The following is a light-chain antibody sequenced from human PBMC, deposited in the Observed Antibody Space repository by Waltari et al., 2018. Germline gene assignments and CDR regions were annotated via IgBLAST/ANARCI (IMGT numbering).Light chain of an antibody. CDR3: QQSNNWPLT. V-gene: IGKV3-11*01. CDR2: DPS. J-gene: IGKJ4*01. CDR1: QCIRTY. Sequence: EVVLTQSPATLSLSPGERATLPCRASQCIRTYLAGYQKKPGQAPKLLIYDPSTRATGIPARFSGSGSGTDFILTISSLEPEDFAIYYCQQSNNWPLTFGGGTKVEIK.